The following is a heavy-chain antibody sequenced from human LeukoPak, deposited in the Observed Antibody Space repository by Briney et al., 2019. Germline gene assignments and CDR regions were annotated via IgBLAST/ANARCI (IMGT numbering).Heavy chain of an antibody. D-gene: IGHD2-2*01. J-gene: IGHJ6*03. CDR2: INHSGST. Sequence: SETLSLTCAVYGGSFSGYYWRWIRQPPGKGLEWIGEINHSGSTNYNPSLKSRVTISVDTSKNQFSLKLSSVTAADTAVYYCASLGRKSYCSSTSCYRYYYYYMDVWGKGTTVTVSS. CDR1: GGSFSGYY. CDR3: ASLGRKSYCSSTSCYRYYYYYMDV. V-gene: IGHV4-34*01.